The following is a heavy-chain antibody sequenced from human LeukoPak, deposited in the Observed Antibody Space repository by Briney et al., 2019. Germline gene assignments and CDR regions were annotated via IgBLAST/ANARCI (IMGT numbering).Heavy chain of an antibody. CDR2: ISYDGSNK. J-gene: IGHJ4*02. CDR1: GFTFSSYA. Sequence: GGSLRLSCAASGFTFSSYAMHWVRQAPGKGLEWVAVISYDGSNKYYADSVKGRFIISRDNSKNTLYLDMTSLRAEDTAVYYCAKDVQHGYSYAVRGFDYWGQGTLVTVSS. D-gene: IGHD5-18*01. CDR3: AKDVQHGYSYAVRGFDY. V-gene: IGHV3-30-3*01.